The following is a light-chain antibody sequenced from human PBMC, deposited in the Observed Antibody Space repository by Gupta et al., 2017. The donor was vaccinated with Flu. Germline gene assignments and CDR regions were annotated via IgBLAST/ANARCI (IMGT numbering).Light chain of an antibody. CDR1: QSINSW. J-gene: IGKJ1*01. CDR2: KAS. Sequence: DIQMTQSPSTLSASVGDRVTVTCRASQSINSWLAWYQQKPGKAPKLLIYKASSLESGVPSRFSGGASGTEFTLTISSLQPDDLATYYCQQYNTYPWTFGQGTKVEIK. V-gene: IGKV1-5*03. CDR3: QQYNTYPWT.